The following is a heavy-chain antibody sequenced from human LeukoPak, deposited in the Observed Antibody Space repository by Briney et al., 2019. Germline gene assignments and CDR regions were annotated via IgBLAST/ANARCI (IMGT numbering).Heavy chain of an antibody. CDR3: ASSDGWYHAIDY. V-gene: IGHV3-74*01. CDR2: INNDGSTT. Sequence: GGSLRLSCAASGFTFSSYWMHWVRQAPGKGLVWVSRINNDGSTTSYADSVKGRFTISRDNAKNTLYLQMDSLRAEDTAVYYCASSDGWYHAIDYWGQGALVTVSS. CDR1: GFTFSSYW. D-gene: IGHD6-19*01. J-gene: IGHJ4*02.